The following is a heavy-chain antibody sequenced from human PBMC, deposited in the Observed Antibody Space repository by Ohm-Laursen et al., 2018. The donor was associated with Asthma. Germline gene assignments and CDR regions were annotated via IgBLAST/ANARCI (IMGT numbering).Heavy chain of an antibody. CDR2: ISTASSFI. CDR3: ARIGPEWELPGREYSLHH. V-gene: IGHV3-21*01. CDR1: GYTFSRYS. Sequence: FLRLSCSAPGYTFSRYSIHWVRQIPGKGLEWVAPISTASSFIYYADSVRGRFTTSRDNARNSVYLQMNSLRAEDTALYYCARIGPEWELPGREYSLHHWGEGTLVTVSS. J-gene: IGHJ1*01. D-gene: IGHD1-26*01.